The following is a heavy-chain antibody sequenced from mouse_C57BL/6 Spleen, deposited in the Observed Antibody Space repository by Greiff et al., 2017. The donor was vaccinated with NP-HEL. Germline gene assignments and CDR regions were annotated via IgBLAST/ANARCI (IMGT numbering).Heavy chain of an antibody. CDR3: ARPTCGSPSNWDFDV. J-gene: IGHJ1*03. CDR2: INPSTGGT. Sequence: EVQLQQSGPELVKPGASVKISCKASGYSFTGYYMNWVKQSPEKSLEWIGEINPSTGGTTYNQKFKAKATLTVDKSSSTAYMQLKSLTSEDSAVYYGARPTCGSPSNWDFDVWGTGTTVTVSS. V-gene: IGHV1-42*01. D-gene: IGHD1-1*01. CDR1: GYSFTGYY.